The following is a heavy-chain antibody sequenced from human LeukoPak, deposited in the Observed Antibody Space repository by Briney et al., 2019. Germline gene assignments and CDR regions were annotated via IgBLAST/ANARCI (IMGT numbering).Heavy chain of an antibody. CDR2: IYHSGST. CDR1: GYSISSGYY. CDR3: ARAGDYVESILNWFDP. J-gene: IGHJ5*02. Sequence: PSETLSLTCAVSGYSISSGYYWGWIRQPPGKGLEWIGSIYHSGSTYYNPSLKSRVTISADTSKNQFSLKLSSVTAADTAVYYCARAGDYVESILNWFDPWGQGTLVTVSS. D-gene: IGHD4-17*01. V-gene: IGHV4-38-2*01.